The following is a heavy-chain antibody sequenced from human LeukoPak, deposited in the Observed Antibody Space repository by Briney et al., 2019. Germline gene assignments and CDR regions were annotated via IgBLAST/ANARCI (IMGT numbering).Heavy chain of an antibody. CDR1: GLTFSSYE. J-gene: IGHJ3*02. D-gene: IGHD3-22*01. CDR2: ISSRGSSI. V-gene: IGHV3-48*03. Sequence: GSLRLSCAASGLTFSSYEMNWVRQAPGKGLEWVSYISSRGSSIYYADSVKGRFTVSRDNAKKSLYLQMHSLRAEDTAVYYCARDSYKFDSSGYYPDAFDIWGQGTMVTVSS. CDR3: ARDSYKFDSSGYYPDAFDI.